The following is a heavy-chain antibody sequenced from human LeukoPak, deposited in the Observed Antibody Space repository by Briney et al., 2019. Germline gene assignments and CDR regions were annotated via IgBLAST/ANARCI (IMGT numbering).Heavy chain of an antibody. CDR1: GFTFSIYY. CDR2: IGTAGDT. J-gene: IGHJ4*02. CDR3: ARDKGLGFDY. D-gene: IGHD3-16*01. Sequence: GGSLRLSCAAAGFTFSIYYMHWVRQATGKGREWVSAIGTAGDTYYPGSVKGRFTISRENAKNSLYLQMNSLRAGDTAVYYCARDKGLGFDYWGQGTLVTVSS. V-gene: IGHV3-13*04.